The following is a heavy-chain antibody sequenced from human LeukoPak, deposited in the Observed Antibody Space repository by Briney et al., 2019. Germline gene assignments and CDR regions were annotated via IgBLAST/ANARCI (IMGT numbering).Heavy chain of an antibody. CDR3: AKIRETYYYGSGSNYFDY. CDR1: GFTFSSYG. D-gene: IGHD3-10*01. CDR2: IRYDESAK. J-gene: IGHJ4*02. V-gene: IGHV3-30*02. Sequence: PGGSLRLSCAASGFTFSSYGMHWVRQAPGKGLEWVAFIRYDESAKYYADSVKGRFTISRDNSKNTLYLQMNSLRTEDTAVYYCAKIRETYYYGSGSNYFDYWGQGILVTVSS.